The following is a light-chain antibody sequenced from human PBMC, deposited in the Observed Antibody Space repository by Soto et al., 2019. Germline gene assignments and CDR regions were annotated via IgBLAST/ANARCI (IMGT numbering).Light chain of an antibody. CDR3: QQPNAWPLT. J-gene: IGKJ3*01. CDR2: GGF. CDR1: QTLRNK. V-gene: IGKV3-15*01. Sequence: IVLTQSPGTLSVSPGERVILSCRASQTLRNKLAWYQQKPGQPPRLLIFGGFTRAAGIPARFSGSESRTYVTLTINSLHAEDFAIYYCQQPNAWPLTFGHGNKLDLK.